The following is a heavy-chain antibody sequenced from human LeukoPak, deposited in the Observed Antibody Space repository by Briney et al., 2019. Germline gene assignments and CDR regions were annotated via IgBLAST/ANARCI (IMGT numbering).Heavy chain of an antibody. CDR1: GFTFSRYA. CDR3: ARPIHSTRMSTPDY. Sequence: GGSLRLSCATSGFTFSRYAMHWVRQAPGKGLEWVALISYDANIGSNKYYADSVKGRFTISRDNSKNTLYLQMNSLRAEDTAVYYCARPIHSTRMSTPDYWGQGTLVTVSS. J-gene: IGHJ4*02. V-gene: IGHV3-30-3*01. D-gene: IGHD5/OR15-5a*01. CDR2: ISYDANIGSNK.